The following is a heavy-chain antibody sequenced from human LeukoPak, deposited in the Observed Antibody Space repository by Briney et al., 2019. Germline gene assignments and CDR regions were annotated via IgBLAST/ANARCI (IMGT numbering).Heavy chain of an antibody. CDR1: GYTFTSYD. V-gene: IGHV1-69*13. CDR2: IIPIFGTA. Sequence: SVKVSCKASGYTFTSYDISWVRQAPGQGLEWMGGIIPIFGTANYAQKFQGRVTITADESTSTAHMELSSLRSEDTAVYYCARGDSGSYFDAFDIWGQGTMVTVSS. J-gene: IGHJ3*02. D-gene: IGHD1-26*01. CDR3: ARGDSGSYFDAFDI.